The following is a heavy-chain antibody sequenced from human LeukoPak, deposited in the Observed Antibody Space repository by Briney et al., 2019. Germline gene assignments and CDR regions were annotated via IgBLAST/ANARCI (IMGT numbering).Heavy chain of an antibody. CDR3: ARDRSTYYYDSSGYPT. CDR1: GYTFTSYG. Sequence: GTSVKVSCKASGYTFTSYGISWVRQAPGQGLEWMGGIIPIFGTANYAQKFQGRVTITADESTSTAYMELSSLRSEDTAVYYCARDRSTYYYDSSGYPTWGQGTLVTVSS. CDR2: IIPIFGTA. J-gene: IGHJ5*02. D-gene: IGHD3-22*01. V-gene: IGHV1-69*13.